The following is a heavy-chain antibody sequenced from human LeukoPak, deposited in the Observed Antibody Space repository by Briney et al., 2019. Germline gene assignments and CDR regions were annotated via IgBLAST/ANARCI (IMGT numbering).Heavy chain of an antibody. D-gene: IGHD5-18*01. Sequence: PSETLSLTCTVSGGXISSFSYYWGWVRQPPGKGLEWIGSIFYGANSYSNPSLQSRVAISVDTSKNQLSLRLSSVTVADTAVYYCASRPQDGYRFGPFDFWGQGTLVTVSS. V-gene: IGHV4-39*01. J-gene: IGHJ4*02. CDR2: IFYGANS. CDR3: ASRPQDGYRFGPFDF. CDR1: GGXISSFSYY.